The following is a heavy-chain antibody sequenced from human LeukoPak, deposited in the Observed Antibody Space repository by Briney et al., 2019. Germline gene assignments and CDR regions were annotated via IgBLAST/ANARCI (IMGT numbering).Heavy chain of an antibody. CDR2: IYYSGST. V-gene: IGHV4-31*03. J-gene: IGHJ4*01. Sequence: SETLSLTCTVSGGSISSGGYYWSWIRQHPGKGLEWIGYIYYSGSTYYNPSLKSRVTISVDTSKNQFSLKLSSVTAAVTAVYYCARVTTVVTVDYWGHGTLGTVSS. D-gene: IGHD4-23*01. CDR3: ARVTTVVTVDY. CDR1: GGSISSGGYY.